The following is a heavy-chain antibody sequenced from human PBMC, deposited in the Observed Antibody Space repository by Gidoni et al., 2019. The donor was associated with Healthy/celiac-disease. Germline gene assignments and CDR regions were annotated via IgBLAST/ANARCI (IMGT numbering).Heavy chain of an antibody. J-gene: IGHJ4*02. D-gene: IGHD4-4*01. Sequence: QVQLVESGGGVVQPGRSLRLSCAASGFTFSSYGMHWVRQAPGKGLEWVAVIWYDGSNKYYADSVKGRFTISRDNSKNTLYLQMNSLRAEDTAVYYCARDLWTVGEYYFDYWGQGTLVTVSS. CDR2: IWYDGSNK. V-gene: IGHV3-33*01. CDR1: GFTFSSYG. CDR3: ARDLWTVGEYYFDY.